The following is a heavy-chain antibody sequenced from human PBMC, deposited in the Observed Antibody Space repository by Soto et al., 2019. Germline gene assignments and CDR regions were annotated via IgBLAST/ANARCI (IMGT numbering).Heavy chain of an antibody. Sequence: SVKVSCKASGGTFSSYAISWVRQAPGQGLEWMGGIIPIFGTANYAQKFQGRVTITADESTSTAYMELSSLRSEDTAVYYCARLLKGGTAWFEPWGQGTLVTVSS. V-gene: IGHV1-69*13. CDR2: IIPIFGTA. J-gene: IGHJ5*02. CDR1: GGTFSSYA. CDR3: ARLLKGGTAWFEP. D-gene: IGHD1-26*01.